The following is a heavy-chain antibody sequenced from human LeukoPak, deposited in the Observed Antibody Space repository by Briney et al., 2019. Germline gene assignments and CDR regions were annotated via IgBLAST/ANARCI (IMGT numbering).Heavy chain of an antibody. D-gene: IGHD3-22*01. V-gene: IGHV1-8*02. CDR3: ARGGPSYYYDSSGYPRFHY. Sequence: ASVKVSCKASGYTFTSYDINWVRQATGQGLEWMGWMNPNSGNTGYAQKFQGRVTMTRNTSISTAYMELSSLRSEGTAVYYCARGGPSYYYDSSGYPRFHYWGQGTLVTVSS. J-gene: IGHJ4*02. CDR1: GYTFTSYD. CDR2: MNPNSGNT.